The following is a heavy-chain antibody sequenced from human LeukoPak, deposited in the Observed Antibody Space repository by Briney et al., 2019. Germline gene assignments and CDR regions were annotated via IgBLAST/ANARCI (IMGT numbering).Heavy chain of an antibody. CDR3: ARDPATAGDFWSGRYFDY. J-gene: IGHJ4*02. CDR2: IYHRGST. D-gene: IGHD3-3*01. CDR1: GYSISSGYY. V-gene: IGHV4-38-2*02. Sequence: AETLCLTCTVSGYSISSGYYWGLIRQPPGQVLGGVGSIYHRGSTYYNPSLKSRVTISVDTSKNQFSLKLSTVTAADTAVDYCARDPATAGDFWSGRYFDYWGQGTLVTVSS.